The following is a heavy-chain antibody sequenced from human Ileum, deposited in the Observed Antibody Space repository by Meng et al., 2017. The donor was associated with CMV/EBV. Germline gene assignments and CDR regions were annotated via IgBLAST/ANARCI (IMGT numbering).Heavy chain of an antibody. D-gene: IGHD1-26*01. Sequence: GGSLRLSCVASGFTFSSYGMHWVHQAPGKGLEWVAVIWYDGSNKYYADSVKGRFTISRDNSKNTLYLQMNSLRAEDTAVYYCAKDIGQWELLVLDYWGQGTLVTVSS. CDR1: GFTFSSYG. J-gene: IGHJ4*02. V-gene: IGHV3-33*06. CDR2: IWYDGSNK. CDR3: AKDIGQWELLVLDY.